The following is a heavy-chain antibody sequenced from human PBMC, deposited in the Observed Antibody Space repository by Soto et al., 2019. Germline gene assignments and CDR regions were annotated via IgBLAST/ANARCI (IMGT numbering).Heavy chain of an antibody. J-gene: IGHJ4*02. CDR2: ISAYNGNT. CDR1: GYTFTSYG. D-gene: IGHD5-12*01. Sequence: ASVKVSCKASGYTFTSYGISWVRQAPGQGLEWMGLISAYNGNTNYAQKLQGRVTMTTDTSTSTAYMELRSLRSDDTAVYYCARDLGWGYSGYEDYDFDYWGQGTMVTVSS. CDR3: ARDLGWGYSGYEDYDFDY. V-gene: IGHV1-18*01.